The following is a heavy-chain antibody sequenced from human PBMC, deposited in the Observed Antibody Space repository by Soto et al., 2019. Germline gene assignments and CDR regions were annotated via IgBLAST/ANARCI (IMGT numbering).Heavy chain of an antibody. V-gene: IGHV1-69*01. CDR2: SIPIFGTA. D-gene: IGHD6-13*01. CDR3: ATGGQHPKVSSYYGMDV. J-gene: IGHJ6*02. Sequence: QVQLVQSGAEVKKPGSSVKVSCKASGGTFSAYSISWVRQAPGQGLEWMGGSIPIFGTANYAQKFQGRVTITAEESTSTTYMELRRLRSEDTAVYYCATGGQHPKVSSYYGMDVWGQGTKVTVSS. CDR1: GGTFSAYS.